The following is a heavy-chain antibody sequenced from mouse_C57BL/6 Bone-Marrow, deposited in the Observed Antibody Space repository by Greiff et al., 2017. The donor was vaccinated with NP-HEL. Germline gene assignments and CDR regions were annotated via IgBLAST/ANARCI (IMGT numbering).Heavy chain of an antibody. CDR3: ATYGNYPDY. Sequence: EVKLMESGGGLVKPGGSLKLSCAASGFTFSDYGMHWVRQAPEKGLEWVAYISSGSSTIYYADTVKGRFTISRDNAKNTLFLQMTSLRSEDTAMYYCATYGNYPDYWGQGTTLTVSS. CDR2: ISSGSSTI. V-gene: IGHV5-17*01. D-gene: IGHD2-1*01. CDR1: GFTFSDYG. J-gene: IGHJ2*01.